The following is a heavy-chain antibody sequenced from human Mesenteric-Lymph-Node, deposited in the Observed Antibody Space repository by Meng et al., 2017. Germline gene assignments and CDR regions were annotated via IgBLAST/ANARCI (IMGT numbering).Heavy chain of an antibody. CDR1: GYSVSSNSAA. Sequence: QPMQSVPRLLKPSPTHSRTSAISGYSVSSNSAAWNWTMQSPSKGLECLGMTYYRSKYYNDYALSVKSRITINPDTSKNQFSLQLNSVTPEDTAIYYCARDWGDVRGGFDFWGQGTLVTVSS. CDR2: TYYRSKYYN. V-gene: IGHV6-1*01. D-gene: IGHD3-10*02. J-gene: IGHJ4*02. CDR3: ARDWGDVRGGFDF.